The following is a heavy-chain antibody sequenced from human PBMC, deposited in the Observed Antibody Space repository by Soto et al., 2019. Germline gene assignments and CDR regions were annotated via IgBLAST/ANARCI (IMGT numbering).Heavy chain of an antibody. CDR1: GFTFSSYA. Sequence: EVQLLESEVGLVQPGGSLRLSCAASGFTFSSYAMSWVRQASGKGLEWVSAISVGAGDKYYADSVKGRCTISRDNSRNTVYLQMDSLRAEDTAVYYCASPPVGAARPGRYAFDIWVQGRMVTVTS. CDR2: ISVGAGDK. V-gene: IGHV3-23*01. D-gene: IGHD6-6*01. CDR3: ASPPVGAARPGRYAFDI. J-gene: IGHJ3*02.